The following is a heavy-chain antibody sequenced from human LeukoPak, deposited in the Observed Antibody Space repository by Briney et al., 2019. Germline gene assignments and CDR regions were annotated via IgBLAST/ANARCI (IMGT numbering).Heavy chain of an antibody. D-gene: IGHD6-13*01. J-gene: IGHJ4*02. CDR2: ISSSSSYI. CDR3: ARDRSIAAVRYFDY. V-gene: IGHV3-21*01. Sequence: PGGSLRLSCAASGFTFSSYSMNWVRQAPGKGLEWVSSISSSSSYIYYADSVKGRFTISRDNAKNSLYLQMNSLRAEDTAVYYCARDRSIAAVRYFDYWGQGTLVTVSS. CDR1: GFTFSSYS.